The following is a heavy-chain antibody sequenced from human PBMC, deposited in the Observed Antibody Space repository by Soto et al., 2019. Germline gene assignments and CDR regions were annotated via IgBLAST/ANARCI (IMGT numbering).Heavy chain of an antibody. CDR1: GFTFSSYA. CDR3: ARDMSGGTYNYYYGMDV. V-gene: IGHV3-23*01. CDR2: ISGSGSPT. Sequence: EVQLLESEGGLGQPGGSLRLSCAASGFTFSSYAMTWVRQAPGRGLEWVSAISGSGSPTYYADSVKGRFTISRDNSKNTLYLQMNSLRADDTAVYYCARDMSGGTYNYYYGMDVWGQGTTVTVSS. J-gene: IGHJ6*02. D-gene: IGHD1-26*01.